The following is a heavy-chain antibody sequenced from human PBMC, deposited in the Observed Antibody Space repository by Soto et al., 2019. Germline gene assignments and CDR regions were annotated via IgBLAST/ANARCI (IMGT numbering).Heavy chain of an antibody. V-gene: IGHV3-30*18. Sequence: QVQLVESGGGVVQPGRSLRLSCAASGFTFSSYGMHWVRQAPGQGLEWVAVISYDGSNKYYADSVKGRFTISRDNSKNTLYLQMNSLRAEDTAVYYCAKDGGTVDTPVEYWGQGTLVTVSS. CDR1: GFTFSSYG. CDR3: AKDGGTVDTPVEY. D-gene: IGHD5-18*01. J-gene: IGHJ4*02. CDR2: ISYDGSNK.